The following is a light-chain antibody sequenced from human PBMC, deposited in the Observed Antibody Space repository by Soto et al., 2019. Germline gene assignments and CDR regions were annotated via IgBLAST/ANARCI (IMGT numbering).Light chain of an antibody. V-gene: IGLV2-14*01. CDR1: SRDICADYY. Sequence: QSSLSQPASLSGSPVQSITISCTGTSRDICADYYFSWFQQHPGKAPKLMISEVNNRPSGVSNRFSGSKSGNTAYLTISGLQVEDEAEYFCFSFATTXTHVVGTGTKVXV. CDR2: EVN. J-gene: IGLJ1*01. CDR3: FSFATTXTHV.